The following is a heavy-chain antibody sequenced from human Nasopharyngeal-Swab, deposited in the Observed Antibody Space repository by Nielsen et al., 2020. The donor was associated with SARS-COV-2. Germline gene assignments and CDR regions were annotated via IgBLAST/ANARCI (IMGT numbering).Heavy chain of an antibody. D-gene: IGHD6-13*01. Sequence: GGSLRLSCKGSGYSFTSYWISWVRQMPGKGLEWMGRIDPSDSYTNYSPSFQGHVTISADKSISTAYLQWSSLKASDTAMYHCARLIIAGQNWFDPWGQGTLVTVSS. CDR1: GYSFTSYW. CDR2: IDPSDSYT. V-gene: IGHV5-10-1*01. CDR3: ARLIIAGQNWFDP. J-gene: IGHJ5*02.